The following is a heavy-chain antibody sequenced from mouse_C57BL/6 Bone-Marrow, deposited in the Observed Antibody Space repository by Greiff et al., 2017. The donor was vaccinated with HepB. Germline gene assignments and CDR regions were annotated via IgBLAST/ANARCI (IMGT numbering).Heavy chain of an antibody. CDR3: ARRLFYYGSSYWYFDV. D-gene: IGHD1-1*01. CDR2: ISNGGGST. CDR1: GFTFSDYY. Sequence: EVQRVESGGGLVQPGGSLKLSCAASGFTFSDYYMYWVRQTPEKRLEWVAYISNGGGSTYYPDTVKGRFTISRDNAKNTLYLQMSRLKSEDTAMYYCARRLFYYGSSYWYFDVWGTGTTVTVSS. V-gene: IGHV5-12*01. J-gene: IGHJ1*03.